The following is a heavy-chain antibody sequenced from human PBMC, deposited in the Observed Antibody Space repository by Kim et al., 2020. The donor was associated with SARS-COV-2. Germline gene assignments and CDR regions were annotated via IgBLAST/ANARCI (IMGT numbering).Heavy chain of an antibody. D-gene: IGHD1-26*01. CDR2: INHSGST. CDR3: ARGDDGLMGATVNWFDP. Sequence: SETLSLTCAVYGGSFSGYYWSWIRQPPGKGLGWIGEINHSGSTNYNPSLKSRVTISVDTSKNQFSLKLSSVTAADTAVYYCARGDDGLMGATVNWFDPWGQGTLVTVSS. J-gene: IGHJ5*02. V-gene: IGHV4-34*01. CDR1: GGSFSGYY.